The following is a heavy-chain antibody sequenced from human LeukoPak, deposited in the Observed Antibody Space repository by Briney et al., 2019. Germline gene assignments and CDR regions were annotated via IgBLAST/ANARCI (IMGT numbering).Heavy chain of an antibody. Sequence: SETLSLTCTVSGGSISSYYWSWIRQPPGKGLEWIGYIYYTGSTDYNPSLKSRVAISVDTSKNQFSPKLNSVTAADTAVYYCARHYGPWGQGTLVTVSS. CDR2: IYYTGST. J-gene: IGHJ5*02. CDR1: GGSISSYY. D-gene: IGHD3-10*01. CDR3: ARHYGP. V-gene: IGHV4-59*08.